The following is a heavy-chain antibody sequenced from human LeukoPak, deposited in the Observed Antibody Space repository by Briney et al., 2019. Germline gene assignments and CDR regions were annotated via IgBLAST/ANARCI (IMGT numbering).Heavy chain of an antibody. CDR2: IRYDGSNK. Sequence: PGGSLRLSCAASGFTFSSYGMHWVRQAPGKGLEWVAFIRYDGSNKYYADSVKGRFTISRDNSKNTLYLQMNSLRSDDTAVFYCARVDILTGYYFFDSWGQGTLVTVSS. CDR3: ARVDILTGYYFFDS. J-gene: IGHJ4*02. CDR1: GFTFSSYG. D-gene: IGHD3-9*01. V-gene: IGHV3-30*02.